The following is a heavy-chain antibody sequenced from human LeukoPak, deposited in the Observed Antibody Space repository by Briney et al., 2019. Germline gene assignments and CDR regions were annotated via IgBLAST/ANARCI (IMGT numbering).Heavy chain of an antibody. V-gene: IGHV1-18*01. CDR3: ARGTYRSSWPFDY. D-gene: IGHD6-13*01. CDR2: ISAYNGNA. J-gene: IGHJ4*02. Sequence: ASVKVSSKASGYTFTDYGISWVRQAPGQGLEWMGWISAYNGNADYAQNFQGRVTMTTDTSSTTAYMELRSLRSDDTAVYFCARGTYRSSWPFDYWGQGILVTVSS. CDR1: GYTFTDYG.